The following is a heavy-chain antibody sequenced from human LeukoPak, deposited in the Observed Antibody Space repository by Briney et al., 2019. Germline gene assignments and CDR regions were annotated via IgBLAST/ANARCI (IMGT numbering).Heavy chain of an antibody. J-gene: IGHJ4*02. Sequence: GGSLRLSCAASGFTFSSDSMNWVRQAPRKGLEWVSAISGSGAGTYYADSVKGRFTISRDNSKHTLHLQMNGLRAEDTAVYYCAKEVSRVTTFYFDYWGQGTLVTVSS. CDR1: GFTFSSDS. CDR3: AKEVSRVTTFYFDY. V-gene: IGHV3-23*01. CDR2: ISGSGAGT. D-gene: IGHD4-17*01.